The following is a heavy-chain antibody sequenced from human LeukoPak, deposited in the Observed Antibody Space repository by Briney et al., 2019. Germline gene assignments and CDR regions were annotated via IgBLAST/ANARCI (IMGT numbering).Heavy chain of an antibody. D-gene: IGHD2-15*01. J-gene: IGHJ4*02. CDR1: GFTFSSYA. CDR3: AKGGYCSGGSCYSFGPNY. V-gene: IGHV3-23*01. Sequence: PGGSLRLSCAASGFTFSSYAMSWVRQAPGKGLEWVSAISGSGGSTYYADSVKGQFTISRDNSKNTLYLQMNSLRAEDTAVYYCAKGGYCSGGSCYSFGPNYWGQGTLATVSS. CDR2: ISGSGGST.